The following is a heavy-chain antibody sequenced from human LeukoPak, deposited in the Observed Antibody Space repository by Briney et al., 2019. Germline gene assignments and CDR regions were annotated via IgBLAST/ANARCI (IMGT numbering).Heavy chain of an antibody. CDR3: ARGASRSPYYSDS. CDR2: IYYSGST. J-gene: IGHJ4*02. D-gene: IGHD3-16*01. V-gene: IGHV4-59*01. Sequence: SETLSLTCTVSGGSISSYYWSWIRQPPGKGLEWIGYIYYSGSTDYNPSLKSRVTISVDTSKNHFSLKLSSVTAADTAVYYCARGASRSPYYSDSWGQGTLVTVSA. CDR1: GGSISSYY.